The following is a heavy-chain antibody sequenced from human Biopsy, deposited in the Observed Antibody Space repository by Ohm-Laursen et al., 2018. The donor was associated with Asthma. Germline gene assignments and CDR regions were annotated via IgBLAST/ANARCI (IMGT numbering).Heavy chain of an antibody. D-gene: IGHD1-26*01. Sequence: SLRLSCAASGFTFSRYVMHWVRQAPGKGLEWVAVISFDGTNRNYTDSVKGRFTISRDNSRNTLHLEMNSLRAEDTAVYFCAKEVFPGWELRRGPDSWGQGTLVTVSS. CDR3: AKEVFPGWELRRGPDS. CDR1: GFTFSRYV. J-gene: IGHJ4*02. CDR2: ISFDGTNR. V-gene: IGHV3-30*18.